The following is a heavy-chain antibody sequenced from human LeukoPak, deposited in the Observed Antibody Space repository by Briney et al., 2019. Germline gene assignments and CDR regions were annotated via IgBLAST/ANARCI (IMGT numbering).Heavy chain of an antibody. J-gene: IGHJ4*02. V-gene: IGHV3-53*01. CDR1: GFTVSSNY. Sequence: AGGSLRLSCAASGFTVSSNYMSWVRQAPGKGLEWVSVIYSGGSTYYADSVKGRFTIPRDNAKNSLYLQMNSLRAEDTAVYYCAKDERYFDYWGQGTLVTVSS. CDR2: IYSGGST. CDR3: AKDERYFDY.